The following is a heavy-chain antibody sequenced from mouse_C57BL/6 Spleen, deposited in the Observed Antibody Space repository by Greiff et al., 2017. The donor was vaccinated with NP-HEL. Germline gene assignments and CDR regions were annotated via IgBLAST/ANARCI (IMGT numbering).Heavy chain of an antibody. CDR1: GYTFTSYW. D-gene: IGHD2-4*01. V-gene: IGHV1-69*01. CDR2: IDPSDSYT. J-gene: IGHJ3*01. Sequence: VQLQQPGAELVMPGASVKLSCKASGYTFTSYWMHWVKQRPGQGLEWIGEIDPSDSYTNYNQKFKGKSTLTVDKSSSTAYMQLSSLTSEDSAVYYCARFGDYGNFAYWGQGTLVTVSA. CDR3: ARFGDYGNFAY.